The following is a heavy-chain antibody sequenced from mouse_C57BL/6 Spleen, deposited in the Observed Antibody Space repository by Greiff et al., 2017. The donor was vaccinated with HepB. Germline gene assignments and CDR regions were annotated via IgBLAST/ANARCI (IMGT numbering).Heavy chain of an antibody. V-gene: IGHV1-80*01. CDR2: IYPGDGDT. CDR3: ARWGLYYFDY. Sequence: VKLVESGAELVKPGASVKISCKASGYAFSSYWMNWVKQRPGKGLEWIGQIYPGDGDTNYNGKFKGKATLTADKSSSTAYMQLSSLTSEDSAVYFCARWGLYYFDYWGQGTTLTVSS. CDR1: GYAFSSYW. J-gene: IGHJ2*01.